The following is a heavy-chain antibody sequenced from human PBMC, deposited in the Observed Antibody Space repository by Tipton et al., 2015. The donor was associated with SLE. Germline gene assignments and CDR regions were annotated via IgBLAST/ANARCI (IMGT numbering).Heavy chain of an antibody. CDR2: ISAYNGKT. D-gene: IGHD6-19*01. V-gene: IGHV1-18*01. CDR3: ARDSRGWSDY. CDR1: GHTFTNYG. Sequence: QSGPEVKKPGASVTVSCKTSGHTFTNYGFNWVRQAPGQGLEWMGWISAYNGKTYYAQKLLGRVTMTTDTSTTTVYMQMPSLTSDVTAVYYCARDSRGWSDYWGQGTLVIVSS. J-gene: IGHJ4*02.